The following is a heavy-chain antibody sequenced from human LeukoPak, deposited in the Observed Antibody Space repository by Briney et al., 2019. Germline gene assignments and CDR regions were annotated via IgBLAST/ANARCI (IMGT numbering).Heavy chain of an antibody. CDR1: GFTFSSYG. CDR3: TRRGAASDAFDI. Sequence: GGSLRLSCAASGFTFSSYGMHWVRQAPGKGLEWVAFIRYDGSNKYYADSVKGRFTISRDNSKNTLYLQMNSLRAEDTAVYYCTRRGAASDAFDIWGQGTMATVSS. CDR2: IRYDGSNK. J-gene: IGHJ3*02. V-gene: IGHV3-30*02. D-gene: IGHD3-16*01.